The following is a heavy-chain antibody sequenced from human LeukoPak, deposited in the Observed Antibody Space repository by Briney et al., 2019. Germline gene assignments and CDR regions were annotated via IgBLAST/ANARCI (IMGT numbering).Heavy chain of an antibody. Sequence: SETLSLTCAVSGGSISSSDYPWSWIRQPPGKGLEWIGYIFHTGHTSYNPSLKSRVTISFDMSKHQLSLKLSSVTAADTAVYYCARGFYGSGSQFDYWGQGTLVTVSS. D-gene: IGHD3-10*01. CDR3: ARGFYGSGSQFDY. CDR2: IFHTGHT. CDR1: GGSISSSDYP. V-gene: IGHV4-30-2*01. J-gene: IGHJ4*02.